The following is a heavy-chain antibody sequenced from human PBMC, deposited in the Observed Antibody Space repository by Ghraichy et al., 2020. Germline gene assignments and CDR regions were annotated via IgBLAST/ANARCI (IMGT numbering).Heavy chain of an antibody. CDR1: GGSISSYY. Sequence: SETLSLTCTVSGGSISSYYWSWIRQPAGKGLERIGRIYTSGSTNYNPSLKSRVTMSVDTSKNQFSLKLSSVTAADTAVYYCARVATYYYDSSGYPVGAFDIWGQGTMVTVSS. J-gene: IGHJ3*02. CDR3: ARVATYYYDSSGYPVGAFDI. D-gene: IGHD3-22*01. CDR2: IYTSGST. V-gene: IGHV4-4*07.